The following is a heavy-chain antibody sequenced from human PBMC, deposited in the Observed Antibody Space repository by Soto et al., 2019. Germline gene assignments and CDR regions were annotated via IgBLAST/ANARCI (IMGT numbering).Heavy chain of an antibody. CDR1: GFSLSTSGVG. Sequence: QITLKESGPTLVKPTQTLTLTCTFSGFSLSTSGVGVGWIRQPPGKGLEWLALIYWDDDKRYSPSLKSRLTITKDTSKNHVVLTMTNVDPADTATYYCAHTRAIVVIVAEGEYFQRWGQGTLVTVSS. J-gene: IGHJ1*01. D-gene: IGHD3-22*01. CDR3: AHTRAIVVIVAEGEYFQR. V-gene: IGHV2-5*02. CDR2: IYWDDDK.